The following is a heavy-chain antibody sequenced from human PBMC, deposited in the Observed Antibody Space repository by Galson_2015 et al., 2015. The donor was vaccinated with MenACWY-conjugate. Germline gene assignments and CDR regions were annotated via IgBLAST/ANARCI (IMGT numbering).Heavy chain of an antibody. Sequence: ETLSLTCTVSGGSISSYYWSWIRQSPGKGLEWIGYISYSGNTNYNPSLRSRVTISVDTSKNQFSLNLSPVTAADTAVYYCARDRSGGYYDFDYWGQGTLVTVSS. CDR2: ISYSGNT. CDR1: GGSISSYY. CDR3: ARDRSGGYYDFDY. J-gene: IGHJ4*02. D-gene: IGHD1-26*01. V-gene: IGHV4-59*01.